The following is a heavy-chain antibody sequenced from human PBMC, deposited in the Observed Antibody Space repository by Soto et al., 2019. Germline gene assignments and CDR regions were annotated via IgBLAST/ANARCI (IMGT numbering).Heavy chain of an antibody. CDR3: AHRRYSQGDDAFDI. CDR1: GGSISSGNHY. Sequence: PSETLSLTCTVSGGSISSGNHYWNWIRQLPGKGLEWIGHIFYSGSTYYNPSLKSRLTISVDTSKNQFSLKLSSVTAADTAVYFCAHRRYSQGDDAFDIWGQGTMVTVSS. V-gene: IGHV4-31*03. CDR2: IFYSGST. J-gene: IGHJ3*02. D-gene: IGHD2-15*01.